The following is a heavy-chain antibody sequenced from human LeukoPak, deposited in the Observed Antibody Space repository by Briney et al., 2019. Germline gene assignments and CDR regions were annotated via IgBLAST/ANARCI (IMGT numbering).Heavy chain of an antibody. CDR1: GGSISSYY. CDR2: IYTSGST. D-gene: IGHD3-22*01. CDR3: ARATPLADSSGYYYEYTFDY. V-gene: IGHV4-4*07. J-gene: IGHJ4*02. Sequence: SETLSLTCTVSGGSISSYYWSWIRQPAGKGLEWIGRIYTSGSTNYNPSLKSRVTMSVDTSKNQFSLKLSSATAADTAVYYCARATPLADSSGYYYEYTFDYWGQGTLVTVSS.